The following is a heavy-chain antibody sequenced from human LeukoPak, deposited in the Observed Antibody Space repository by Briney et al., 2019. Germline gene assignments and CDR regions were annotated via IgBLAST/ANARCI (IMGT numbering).Heavy chain of an antibody. CDR1: GAAMSSDGYY. J-gene: IGHJ5*02. Sequence: SETLSLTCNVSGAAMSSDGYYWNWIRQPAGKGLEWIGRIYSGGSTNYNPSLKSRVTLSVDTSKNRLSLKLSYVTAADTAVYYCASAGHCANGVCRNWFGPWGQGILVTVSS. CDR3: ASAGHCANGVCRNWFGP. D-gene: IGHD2-8*01. CDR2: IYSGGST. V-gene: IGHV4-61*02.